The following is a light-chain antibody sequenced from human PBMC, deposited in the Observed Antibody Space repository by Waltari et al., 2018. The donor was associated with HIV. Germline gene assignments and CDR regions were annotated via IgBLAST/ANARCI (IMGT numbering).Light chain of an antibody. J-gene: IGLJ2*01. CDR2: EDN. CDR3: WSYAGSSTII. Sequence: QADLTQPASVSGSPGQSITLSCPGRRRDVGRYSFVSWYQLHPGKAPKLIIYEDNKRPSGVSDRFSGSKSGYTASLTISGLQAEDEADYCCWSYAGSSTIIFGGGTKLTVL. V-gene: IGLV2-23*01. CDR1: RRDVGRYSF.